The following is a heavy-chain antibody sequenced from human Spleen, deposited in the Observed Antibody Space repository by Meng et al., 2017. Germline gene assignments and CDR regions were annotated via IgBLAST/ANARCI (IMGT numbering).Heavy chain of an antibody. V-gene: IGHV4-31*03. Sequence: QVQLQESGPGLLKPSGTLSLTCTVSGGSISSGGYYWSWIRQHPGKGLEWIGGSDHFGNTIYNPSLKGRLTISVDTSKNQISLRLSSVIAADTAVYYCVYFWSGYFTSGQGTLVTVSS. J-gene: IGHJ5*02. CDR1: GGSISSGGYY. CDR3: VYFWSGYFT. D-gene: IGHD3-3*01. CDR2: SDHFGNT.